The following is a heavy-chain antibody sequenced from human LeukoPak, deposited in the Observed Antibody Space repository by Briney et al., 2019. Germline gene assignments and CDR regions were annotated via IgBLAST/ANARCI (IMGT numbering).Heavy chain of an antibody. CDR2: ISDSGANT. J-gene: IGHJ4*02. CDR3: ARADYYDSSGCFDY. V-gene: IGHV3-23*01. Sequence: GGSLRLSCAASGFTFSNSGMNWVRQAPGKGLQWVSGISDSGANTRYADSVKGRFTISRDNSKNTLSLQMKNLRAEDTAVYYCARADYYDSSGCFDYWGQGTLVTVSS. CDR1: GFTFSNSG. D-gene: IGHD3-22*01.